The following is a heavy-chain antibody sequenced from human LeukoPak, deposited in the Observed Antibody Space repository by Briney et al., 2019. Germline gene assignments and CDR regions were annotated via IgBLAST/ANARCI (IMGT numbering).Heavy chain of an antibody. J-gene: IGHJ4*02. CDR1: GGSISSYY. CDR2: IYTSGTT. V-gene: IGHV4-4*07. Sequence: SETLSLTCTVSGGSISSYYWSWIRQPAGKGLEWIGRIYTSGTTRYNPSLKSRVTVSVDTSKNQFSLKLSSVTAADTAVYYCARLSTVTTSFDYWGQGTLVTVSS. CDR3: ARLSTVTTSFDY. D-gene: IGHD4-17*01.